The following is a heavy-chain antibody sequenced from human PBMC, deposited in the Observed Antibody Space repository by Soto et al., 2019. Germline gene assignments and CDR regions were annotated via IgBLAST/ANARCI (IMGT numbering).Heavy chain of an antibody. CDR2: IYWDDDK. V-gene: IGHV2-5*02. CDR3: AHISESYYYGSGSYFQDAFDI. Sequence: QITLKESGPTLVKPTHTLTLTCTFSGFSLSISGVGVGWIRQPPGKALEWLALIYWDDDKRYSPSLKSRLTITKDTSKNQVVLTMTNMDPVDTATYYCAHISESYYYGSGSYFQDAFDIWGQGTMVTVSS. J-gene: IGHJ3*02. D-gene: IGHD3-10*01. CDR1: GFSLSISGVG.